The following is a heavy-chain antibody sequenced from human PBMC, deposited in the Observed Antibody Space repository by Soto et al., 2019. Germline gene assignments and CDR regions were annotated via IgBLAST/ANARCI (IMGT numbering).Heavy chain of an antibody. J-gene: IGHJ4*02. CDR3: ARALRSRALGQPFDY. Sequence: ASVKVSCKASGYTFTGYYMHWVRQAPGQGLEWMGWINPNSGGTNYAQKFQGWVTMTRDTSISTAYMELSRLRSDDTAVYYCARALRSRALGQPFDYWGQGTLVTVSS. V-gene: IGHV1-2*04. D-gene: IGHD3-10*01. CDR1: GYTFTGYY. CDR2: INPNSGGT.